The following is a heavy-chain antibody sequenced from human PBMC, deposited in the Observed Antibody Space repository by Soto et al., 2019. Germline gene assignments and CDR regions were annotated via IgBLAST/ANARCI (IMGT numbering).Heavy chain of an antibody. CDR3: ARWVLVVPAENWCDP. D-gene: IGHD2-2*01. V-gene: IGHV4-4*02. CDR1: CGSISSSNW. CDR2: IYHSGST. J-gene: IGHJ5*02. Sequence: SETLSLTCAVSCGSISSSNWWSWVRHPPGKGLEWIGEIYHSGSTNYNPSLKSRVTISVDKSKNQFSLKLSSVTAADTAVYYCARWVLVVPAENWCDPWGQGTLVPV.